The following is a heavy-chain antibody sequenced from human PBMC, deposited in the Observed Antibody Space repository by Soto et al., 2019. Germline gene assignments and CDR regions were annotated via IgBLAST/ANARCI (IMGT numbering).Heavy chain of an antibody. CDR1: GFTFSNAW. CDR3: TTDVSVGYDFWSGYIFHTPNDY. V-gene: IGHV3-15*07. CDR2: IKSKTDGGTT. D-gene: IGHD3-3*01. J-gene: IGHJ4*02. Sequence: GGSLRLSCAASGFTFSNAWMNWVRQAPGKGLEWVGRIKSKTDGGTTDYAAPVKGRFTISRDDSKNTLYLQMNSLKTEDTAVYYCTTDVSVGYDFWSGYIFHTPNDYWGQGTLVTVSS.